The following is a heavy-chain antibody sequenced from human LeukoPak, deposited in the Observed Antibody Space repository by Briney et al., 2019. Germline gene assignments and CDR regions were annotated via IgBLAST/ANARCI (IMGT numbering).Heavy chain of an antibody. D-gene: IGHD6-19*01. CDR2: ICYSGII. J-gene: IGHJ4*02. CDR3: ARFGEVHQWLYPFDY. V-gene: IGHV4-39*01. Sequence: PSETLSLTCTVSGGSISSRLYYWGWIRQPPGKGLEWIGSICYSGIIYYTPSLRSRVTISVDTSKNQFSLKLTSVTAADTAVYYCARFGEVHQWLYPFDYWGQGTLVTVSS. CDR1: GGSISSRLYY.